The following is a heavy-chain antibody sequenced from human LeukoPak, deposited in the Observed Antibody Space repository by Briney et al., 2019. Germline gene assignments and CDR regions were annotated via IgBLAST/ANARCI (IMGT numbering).Heavy chain of an antibody. CDR3: ARAPGGNPTTHYFDY. CDR1: GFSFSSSA. CDR2: IYYSGNT. D-gene: IGHD1-14*01. V-gene: IGHV4-59*01. Sequence: GSLRLSCAASGFSFSSSAMSWIRQPPGKGLEWIGYIYYSGNTNYNPSLKSRVTISVDTSKNQFSLNLSSVTAADTAVYYCARAPGGNPTTHYFDYWGQGTLVTVSS. J-gene: IGHJ4*02.